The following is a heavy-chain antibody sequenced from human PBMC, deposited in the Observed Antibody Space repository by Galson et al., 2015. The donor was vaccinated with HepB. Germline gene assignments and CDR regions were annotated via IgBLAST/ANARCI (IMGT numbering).Heavy chain of an antibody. CDR2: ISYDGSNK. CDR1: GFTFSSYA. J-gene: IGHJ6*02. D-gene: IGHD3-16*01. CDR3: ARDLLRISYGMDV. V-gene: IGHV3-30*04. Sequence: SLRLSCAASGFTFSSYAMHWVRQAPGKGLEWVAVISYDGSNKYYADSVKGRFTISRDNSKNTLYLQMNSLRAEDTAVYYCARDLLRISYGMDVWGQGTTVTVSS.